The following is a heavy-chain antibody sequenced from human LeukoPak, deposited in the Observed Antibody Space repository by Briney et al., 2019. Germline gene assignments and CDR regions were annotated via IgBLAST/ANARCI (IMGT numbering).Heavy chain of an antibody. CDR2: IYTSGST. V-gene: IGHV4-61*02. Sequence: SETLSLTCTVSGGPISSGSYYWSWIRQPAGKGLEGIGRIYTSGSTNYNPSLKSRVTISVDTSKNQFSLKLSSVTAADTAVYYCARATTIDAFDIWGQGTMVTVSS. J-gene: IGHJ3*02. CDR1: GGPISSGSYY. D-gene: IGHD3-9*01. CDR3: ARATTIDAFDI.